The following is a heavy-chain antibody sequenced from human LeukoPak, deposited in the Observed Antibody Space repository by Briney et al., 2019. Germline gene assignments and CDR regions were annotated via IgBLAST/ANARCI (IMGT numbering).Heavy chain of an antibody. Sequence: GGSLRLSCAASGFTVSSNYMSWVRQAPGKGLEWVSVIYSGDSTYYADSVKGRFSISRDNSKNTLYLQMNSLRAEDTAVYYCARAAPYSGDDYSDYWGQGTLVTVSS. CDR1: GFTVSSNY. D-gene: IGHD5-12*01. J-gene: IGHJ4*02. CDR3: ARAAPYSGDDYSDY. V-gene: IGHV3-53*01. CDR2: IYSGDST.